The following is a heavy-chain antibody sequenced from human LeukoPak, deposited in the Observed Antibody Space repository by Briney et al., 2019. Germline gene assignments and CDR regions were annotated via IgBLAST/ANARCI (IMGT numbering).Heavy chain of an antibody. Sequence: SETLSLTCTVSGGSISSSSYYWGWIRQPPGEGLEWIGTIYHSGTTYYNPSLGSRVTISLDTSKNQFSLKLTSVTAADTAVYYCARVDGDGYNIPDYWGQGTLVTVSS. CDR1: GGSISSSSYY. J-gene: IGHJ4*02. D-gene: IGHD5-24*01. CDR2: IYHSGTT. V-gene: IGHV4-39*01. CDR3: ARVDGDGYNIPDY.